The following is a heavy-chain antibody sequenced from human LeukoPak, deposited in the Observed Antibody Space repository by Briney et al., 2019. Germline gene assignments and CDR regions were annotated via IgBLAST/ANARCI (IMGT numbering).Heavy chain of an antibody. CDR1: GFTFSNYW. Sequence: GGSLRLSCAASGFTFSNYWMHWVRQAPGKGVVWVSRINSDGSSTKYADSVKGRFTISRDNAENTLYLQMSSLRDEDTAVYYCARVKDYYDTSAAAAFDIWGQGTMVTVSS. V-gene: IGHV3-74*01. D-gene: IGHD3-22*01. CDR3: ARVKDYYDTSAAAAFDI. CDR2: INSDGSST. J-gene: IGHJ3*02.